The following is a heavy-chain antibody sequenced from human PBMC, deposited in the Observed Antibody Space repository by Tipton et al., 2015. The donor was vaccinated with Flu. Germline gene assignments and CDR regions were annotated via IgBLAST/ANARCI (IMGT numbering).Heavy chain of an antibody. V-gene: IGHV4-34*01. CDR1: GGYFSGYY. CDR3: ARGEQRDLWFGGSFSPFYFAY. CDR2: INHSGST. J-gene: IGHJ4*02. D-gene: IGHD3-10*01. Sequence: TLSLTCSVYGGYFSGYYWSWIRQPPGKGLEWIGEINHSGSTNYNPSLKSRATILIDTSKNQFSLKLSSVTAADTAVYYCARGEQRDLWFGGSFSPFYFAYWGQGTLVTVSS.